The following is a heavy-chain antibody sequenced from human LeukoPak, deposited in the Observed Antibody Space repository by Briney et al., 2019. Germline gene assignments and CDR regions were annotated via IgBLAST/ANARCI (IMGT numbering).Heavy chain of an antibody. V-gene: IGHV4-59*12. D-gene: IGHD1-26*01. CDR3: ATTTIRLGY. J-gene: IGHJ4*02. CDR1: GGSISSYY. CDR2: IYYSGST. Sequence: SETLSLICTVSGGSISSYYWSWIRQPPGKGLEWIGYIYYSGSTNYNPSLKSRVTISVDTSKNQFSLKLRSVTAADSAVYYCATTTIRLGYWGQGTLVTVSS.